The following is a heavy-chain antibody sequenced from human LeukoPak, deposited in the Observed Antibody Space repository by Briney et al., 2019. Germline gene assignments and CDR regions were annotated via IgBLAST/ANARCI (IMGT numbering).Heavy chain of an antibody. D-gene: IGHD3-9*01. Sequence: PSQTLSLTRTVSGGSISSGDYYWSWFRQPPGKGLEWIGYIYYSGSTYYNPSLKSRVTISVDTSKNQFSLKLSSVTAADTAVYYCARVRYFDWLLYAGLNWFDPWGQGTLVTVSS. CDR2: IYYSGST. CDR3: ARVRYFDWLLYAGLNWFDP. J-gene: IGHJ5*02. V-gene: IGHV4-30-4*01. CDR1: GGSISSGDYY.